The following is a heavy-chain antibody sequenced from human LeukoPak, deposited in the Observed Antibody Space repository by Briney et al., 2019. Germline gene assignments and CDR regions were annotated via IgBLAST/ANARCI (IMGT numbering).Heavy chain of an antibody. Sequence: PSETLSLTCTVSGSSINIYSWNWIRQSPEKGLEWIAYMYYSGTTNYNPSLENRAAISLDLSRHQFSLRLRSVVAADTAVYYCARGVVPDAILWGGFDSFGIWGQGTMVTVSS. CDR3: ARGVVPDAILWGGFDSFGI. CDR1: GSSINIYS. J-gene: IGHJ3*02. V-gene: IGHV4-59*08. CDR2: MYYSGTT. D-gene: IGHD2-2*01.